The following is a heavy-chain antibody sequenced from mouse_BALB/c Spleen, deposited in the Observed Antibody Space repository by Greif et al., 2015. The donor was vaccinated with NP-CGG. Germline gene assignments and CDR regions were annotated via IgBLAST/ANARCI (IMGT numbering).Heavy chain of an antibody. Sequence: EVQGVESGGGFVKPGGARKLSCAASGVTFSSSAMSWVRQTPADRLEWDATISRGGSYTYYPDSVTGRFTISTDNATNTLYLQMSSLRSEDTAMYYCARRTFDYWGQGPPLAVSS. V-gene: IGHV5-9-3*01. CDR3: ARRTFDY. J-gene: IGHJ2*01. CDR1: GVTFSSSA. CDR2: ISRGGSYT.